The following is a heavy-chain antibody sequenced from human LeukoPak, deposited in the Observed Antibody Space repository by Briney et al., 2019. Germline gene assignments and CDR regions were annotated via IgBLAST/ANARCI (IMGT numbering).Heavy chain of an antibody. CDR2: IRYDGSNK. V-gene: IGHV3-30*02. D-gene: IGHD2-15*01. CDR1: GFTFSSYG. J-gene: IGHJ4*02. CDR3: AKAEVVAALYYFDY. Sequence: GGPLRLSCAASGFTFSSYGMHWVRQAPGKGLEWVAFIRYDGSNKYYADSVKGRFTISRDNSKNTLYLQMNSLRAEDTAVYYCAKAEVVAALYYFDYWGQGTLVTVSS.